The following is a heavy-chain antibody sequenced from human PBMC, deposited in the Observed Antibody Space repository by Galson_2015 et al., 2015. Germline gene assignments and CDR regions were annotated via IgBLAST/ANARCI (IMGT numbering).Heavy chain of an antibody. CDR2: IDWDDDK. D-gene: IGHD2-15*01. V-gene: IGHV2-70*01. CDR3: ARMGYSGGSCYYAFDI. CDR1: GFSLRTSGMC. J-gene: IGHJ3*02. Sequence: PALVKPTQTLTLTCTFSGFSLRTSGMCVSWIRQPPGKALEWLALIDWDDDKYYSTSLKTRLTISKDTSKNQVVLTMTNMDPVDTATYYCARMGYSGGSCYYAFDIWGQGTMVTVSS.